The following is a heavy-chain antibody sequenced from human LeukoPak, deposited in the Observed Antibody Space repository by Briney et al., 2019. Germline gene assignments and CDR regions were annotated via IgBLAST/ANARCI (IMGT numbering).Heavy chain of an antibody. J-gene: IGHJ4*02. CDR3: ARIEDYGGNSVNY. CDR2: IYYSGST. D-gene: IGHD4-23*01. Sequence: PETLSLTCTVSGGSISSYYWSWIRQPPGKGLEWIGYIYYSGSTNYNPSLKSRVTISVDTSKNQFSLKLSSVTAADTAVCYCARIEDYGGNSVNYWGQGTLVTVSS. CDR1: GGSISSYY. V-gene: IGHV4-59*01.